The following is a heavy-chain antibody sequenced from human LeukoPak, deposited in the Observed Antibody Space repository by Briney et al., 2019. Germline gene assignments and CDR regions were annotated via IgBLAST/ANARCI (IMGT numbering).Heavy chain of an antibody. CDR1: GYNFNTDW. J-gene: IGHJ5*02. CDR3: ARREGNWFDP. CDR2: IYPGDSDT. Sequence: GESLKISCKGSGYNFNTDWIGWVRQLPGKGLEWMGIIYPGDSDTRYSPSFQGHVTISADKSISTAYLQWSSLKASDTAMYYCARREGNWFDPWGQGTLVTVSS. V-gene: IGHV5-51*01. D-gene: IGHD1-26*01.